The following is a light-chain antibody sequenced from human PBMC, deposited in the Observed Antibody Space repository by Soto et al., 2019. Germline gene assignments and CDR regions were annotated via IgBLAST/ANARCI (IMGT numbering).Light chain of an antibody. J-gene: IGKJ2*01. CDR2: RVS. Sequence: DIVMTHSPLSLPVNLGPPASISCRSSRSLVYKDGNTYLNWFHQRPGQSPRRLIYRVSDRDSGVPERFSGTGSGTDFTLQISRVEAEDLGVYYCMQGTNWPYTFGQGTELEIK. CDR1: RSLVYKDGNTY. V-gene: IGKV2-30*01. CDR3: MQGTNWPYT.